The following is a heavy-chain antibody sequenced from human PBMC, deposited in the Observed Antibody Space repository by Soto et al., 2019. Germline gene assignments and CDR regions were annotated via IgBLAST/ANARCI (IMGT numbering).Heavy chain of an antibody. Sequence: QVQLVQSGAEVRKPGSSVKVSCKAPGGTFSTYIISWVRQAPGQGLEWMGRIIPIPDITNYAQKFQGRVTVTADRSTSTAYMELTSLKSEDTAVYYCARDRITTRGDACELWGQGTMVTVSS. CDR1: GGTFSTYI. CDR3: ARDRITTRGDACEL. V-gene: IGHV1-69*08. CDR2: IIPIPDIT. D-gene: IGHD3-3*01. J-gene: IGHJ3*01.